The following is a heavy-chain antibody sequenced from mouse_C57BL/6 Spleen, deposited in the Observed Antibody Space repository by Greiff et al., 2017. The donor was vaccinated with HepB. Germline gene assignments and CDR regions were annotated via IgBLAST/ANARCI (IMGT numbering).Heavy chain of an antibody. J-gene: IGHJ1*03. D-gene: IGHD1-1*01. CDR2: IYPGDGDT. CDR1: GYAFSSSW. V-gene: IGHV1-82*01. Sequence: VQLQQSGPELVKPGASVKISCKASGYAFSSSWMNWVKQRPGKGLEWIGRIYPGDGDTNYNGKFKGKATLTADKSSSTAYMQLSSLTSEDSAVYFCARGSSYVGWYFDVWGTGTTVTVSS. CDR3: ARGSSYVGWYFDV.